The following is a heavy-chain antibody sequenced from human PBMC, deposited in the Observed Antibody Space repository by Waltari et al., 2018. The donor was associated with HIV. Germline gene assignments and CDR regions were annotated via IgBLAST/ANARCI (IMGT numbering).Heavy chain of an antibody. CDR2: ISYDGSNK. V-gene: IGHV3-30-3*01. CDR1: GLTFSSFS. Sequence: VQLVESGGGVVQPGKSLRLSCAASGLTFSSFSLHWVRQAPGKGLEWVAVISYDGSNKYNADSVKGRFTISRDNSKNTLYLQMNSLRAEDTAVYYCARVKAAIITRGGFDTWGQGTMVTVSS. D-gene: IGHD3-22*01. J-gene: IGHJ3*02. CDR3: ARVKAAIITRGGFDT.